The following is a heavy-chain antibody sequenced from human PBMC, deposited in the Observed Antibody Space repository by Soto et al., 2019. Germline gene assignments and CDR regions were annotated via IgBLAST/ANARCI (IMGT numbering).Heavy chain of an antibody. D-gene: IGHD2-15*01. J-gene: IGHJ3*01. V-gene: IGHV3-7*01. CDR3: AIYRYCGGRSCHWSFDV. CDR1: GFTFSNYW. CDR2: IQEDGREK. Sequence: EVQLVESGGDLVQPGGSLRLSCAASGFTFSNYWMYWVRQAPGKGLEWVANIQEDGREKNYVDSVKGPFTISRDNAKNPLYLQMNSLRADYAAVYFCAIYRYCGGRSCHWSFDVWGQGTTVTVSS.